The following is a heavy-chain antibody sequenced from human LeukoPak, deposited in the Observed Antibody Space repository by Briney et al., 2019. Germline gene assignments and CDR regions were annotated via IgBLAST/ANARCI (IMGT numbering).Heavy chain of an antibody. V-gene: IGHV3-66*02. Sequence: GESLRLSCAASGFTVSSNYMSWVRQAPGKGLEWVSVIYSGGSTYYADSVKGRFTISRDNSKNTLYLQMNSLRAEDTAVYYCARRYYYDSSGNLFDYWGQGTLVTVSS. J-gene: IGHJ4*02. D-gene: IGHD3-22*01. CDR3: ARRYYYDSSGNLFDY. CDR2: IYSGGST. CDR1: GFTVSSNY.